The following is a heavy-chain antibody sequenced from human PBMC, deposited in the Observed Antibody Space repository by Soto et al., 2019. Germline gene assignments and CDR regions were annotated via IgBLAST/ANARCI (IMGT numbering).Heavy chain of an antibody. CDR1: GYTFTGYY. CDR2: INPNSGGT. D-gene: IGHD2-2*01. V-gene: IGHV1-2*04. Sequence: QVQLVQSGAEVKKPGASVKVSCKASGYTFTGYYMHWVRQAPGQGLEWMGWINPNSGGTNYAQKFQGWVTMTRDTSISTAYMELSRLRSDDTAVYYCARGRGETIVVVPAAIESYYGMDVWGQGTTVTVSS. J-gene: IGHJ6*02. CDR3: ARGRGETIVVVPAAIESYYGMDV.